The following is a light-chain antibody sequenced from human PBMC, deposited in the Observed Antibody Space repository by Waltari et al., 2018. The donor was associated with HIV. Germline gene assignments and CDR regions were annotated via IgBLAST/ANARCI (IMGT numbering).Light chain of an antibody. CDR1: SSDVGGYNY. V-gene: IGLV2-14*03. J-gene: IGLJ2*01. CDR2: YVN. CDR3: SSYTSSSIVI. Sequence: HSALTQPASVSGSPGQSITIPCTGTSSDVGGYNYVSWYRLHPGEVPKLMILYVNNRPSGVSNRFSGSKSGNTASLTISGLQVEDEADYYCSSYTSSSIVIFGGGTKVTVL.